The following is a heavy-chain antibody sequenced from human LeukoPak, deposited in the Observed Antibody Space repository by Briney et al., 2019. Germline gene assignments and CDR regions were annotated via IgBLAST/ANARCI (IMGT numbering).Heavy chain of an antibody. D-gene: IGHD1-1*01. CDR3: TRRNLISSSGTNAYYFDD. CDR1: GFTFSSYA. V-gene: IGHV3-23*01. CDR2: IGASGGDT. J-gene: IGHJ4*02. Sequence: VQPGGSLILSCAASGFTFSSYAMSWVRQAPGKRLEWVSTIGASGGDTYYADSVKGRFTISRDNSKNTVYLQMNSLRAEDTAVYYCTRRNLISSSGTNAYYFDDWGQGTLVTVSS.